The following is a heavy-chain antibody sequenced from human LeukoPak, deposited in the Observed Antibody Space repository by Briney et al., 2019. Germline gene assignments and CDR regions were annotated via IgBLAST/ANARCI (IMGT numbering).Heavy chain of an antibody. D-gene: IGHD3-10*01. CDR2: INHSGST. J-gene: IGHJ4*02. CDR3: ARGRAYYYGSGSYYNPRPYYFDY. Sequence: SETLSLTCAVYGGSFSGYYWSWIRQPPGKGLEWIGEINHSGSTNYNPSLKSRVTISVDTSKNQFSPKLSSVTAADTAVYYCARGRAYYYGSGSYYNPRPYYFDYWGQGTLVTVSS. V-gene: IGHV4-34*01. CDR1: GGSFSGYY.